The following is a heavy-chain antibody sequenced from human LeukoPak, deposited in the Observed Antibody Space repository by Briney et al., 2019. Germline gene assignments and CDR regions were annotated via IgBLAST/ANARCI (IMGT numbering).Heavy chain of an antibody. Sequence: SETLSLTCTVSGGSINNYYWSWIRQPPGKGLEWIGYIYYRGSTNYNPSLKSRVTFSVDTSKNQFSLKLNSVTAADTAVYHCARGGDYGDLRYFDYWGQGTLVTVSS. D-gene: IGHD4-17*01. V-gene: IGHV4-59*01. CDR2: IYYRGST. CDR1: GGSINNYY. J-gene: IGHJ4*02. CDR3: ARGGDYGDLRYFDY.